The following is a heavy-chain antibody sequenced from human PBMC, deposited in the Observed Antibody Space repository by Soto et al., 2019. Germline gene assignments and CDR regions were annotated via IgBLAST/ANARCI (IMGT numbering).Heavy chain of an antibody. CDR2: LYRGGTT. D-gene: IGHD4-4*01. J-gene: IGHJ6*02. CDR1: VFTVSGNY. CDR3: ARPYDYTLPSAMDV. Sequence: EVQLVETGGGLIQPGGSLRLSCEASVFTVSGNYMSWVRQAPGKGLEWVSVLYRGGTTYYADSVKGRFTISRDNSKNALYLQMNSLRAVYTVVYYCARPYDYTLPSAMDVWGQGTTVTVSS. V-gene: IGHV3-53*02.